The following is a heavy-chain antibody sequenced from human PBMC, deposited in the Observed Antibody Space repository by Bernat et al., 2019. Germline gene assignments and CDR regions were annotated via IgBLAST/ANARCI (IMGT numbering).Heavy chain of an antibody. CDR1: GFTVSSNY. CDR3: ASRTAPNDFWSGYYYYYMDV. CDR2: IYSGGST. D-gene: IGHD3-3*01. Sequence: EVQLVESGGGLIQPGGSLRLSCAASGFTVSSNYMSWVRQAPGKGLEWVSVIYSGGSTYYADSVKGRFTISRDNSKNTLYLQMNSLRAEDTAVYYCASRTAPNDFWSGYYYYYMDVWGKGTTVTVSS. J-gene: IGHJ6*03. V-gene: IGHV3-53*01.